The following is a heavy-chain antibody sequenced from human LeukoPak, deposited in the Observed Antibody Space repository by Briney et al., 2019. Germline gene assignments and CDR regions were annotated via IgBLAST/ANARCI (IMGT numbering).Heavy chain of an antibody. CDR3: VRDLCGKDDY. Sequence: GGSLRLSCAASGFSFSGYWFHWVRHAPGEGPVWVSRTDEHGSSTAHADSVRGRFAISRDNARNTLFLQTNSLRAEDTAVYYCVRDLCGKDDYWGQGGLVTVSS. J-gene: IGHJ4*02. CDR1: GFSFSGYW. CDR2: TDEHGSST. V-gene: IGHV3-74*01. D-gene: IGHD1-26*01.